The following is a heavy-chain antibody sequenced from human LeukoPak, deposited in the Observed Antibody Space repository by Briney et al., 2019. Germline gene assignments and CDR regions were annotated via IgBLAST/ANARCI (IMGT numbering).Heavy chain of an antibody. Sequence: GASVTVSCKASGYSFTNYYMHWVRQAPGQGLERMGMINPSGGSTTYAQKFQGRVTMTRDMSTSTVYMELSSLTSEDTAVYYCARTRGYYFDYWGQGTLVTVPS. V-gene: IGHV1-46*01. CDR3: ARTRGYYFDY. CDR2: INPSGGST. CDR1: GYSFTNYY. J-gene: IGHJ4*02.